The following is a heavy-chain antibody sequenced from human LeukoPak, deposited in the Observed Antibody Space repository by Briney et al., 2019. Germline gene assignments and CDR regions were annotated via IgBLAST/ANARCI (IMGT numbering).Heavy chain of an antibody. CDR3: ARGSALRFLEWLLVPGYYYYYMDV. CDR2: MNPNSGNT. V-gene: IGHV1-8*03. Sequence: ASVKVSCKASGYTFTSYDINWVRQATGQGLEGMGWMNPNSGNTGYAQKFQGRVTITRNTSISTAYMELRSLRSEDTAVYYCARGSALRFLEWLLVPGYYYYYMDVWGKGTTVTVSS. CDR1: GYTFTSYD. D-gene: IGHD3-3*01. J-gene: IGHJ6*03.